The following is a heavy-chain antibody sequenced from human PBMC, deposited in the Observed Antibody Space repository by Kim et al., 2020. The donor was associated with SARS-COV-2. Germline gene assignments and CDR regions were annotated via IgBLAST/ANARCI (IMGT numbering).Heavy chain of an antibody. V-gene: IGHV4-39*01. CDR3: ARLPVNRFAGWFDP. CDR1: GGSFSSRSYF. D-gene: IGHD3-16*01. CDR2: IYYSGST. Sequence: SETLSLTCTVSGGSFSSRSYFWGWIRQPPGKGLEWIGSIYYSGSTYYNPSLKSRVTMSVDTSKNQFSLKLSSVTAADTAVYYCARLPVNRFAGWFDPWGQGTLVTVSS. J-gene: IGHJ5*02.